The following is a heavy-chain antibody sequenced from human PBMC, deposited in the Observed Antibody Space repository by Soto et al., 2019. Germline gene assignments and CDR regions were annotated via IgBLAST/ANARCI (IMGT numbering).Heavy chain of an antibody. V-gene: IGHV4-4*07. CDR2: MHTSGST. J-gene: IGHJ4*02. Sequence: PXETLSLTCTVSGGSIRGYYWSWIRQSAGMGLEWIGRMHTSGSTNYNPSLKSRVTFSVDMSKNQISLKLTSVTAADTALYYCVRASMPKAHFDSWGQGTLVTVSS. D-gene: IGHD2-2*01. CDR3: VRASMPKAHFDS. CDR1: GGSIRGYY.